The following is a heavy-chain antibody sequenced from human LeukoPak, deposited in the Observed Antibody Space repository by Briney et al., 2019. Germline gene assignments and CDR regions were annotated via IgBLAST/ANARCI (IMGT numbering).Heavy chain of an antibody. J-gene: IGHJ4*02. V-gene: IGHV1-8*01. CDR2: MNPGSGNT. CDR1: GYTFTSFD. D-gene: IGHD3-10*01. CDR3: ASHTNYLSSGSFGH. Sequence: ASVKVSCKASGYTFTSFDINWVRQATGQGPEWMGWMNPGSGNTGYAQRFRGRVTMTRDTSISTAYLELSSLTSEDTAVYYCASHTNYLSSGSFGHWGQGTPVTAAS.